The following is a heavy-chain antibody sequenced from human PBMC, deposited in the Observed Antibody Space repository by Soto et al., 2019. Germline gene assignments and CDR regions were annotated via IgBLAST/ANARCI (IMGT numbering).Heavy chain of an antibody. CDR2: INHSGST. J-gene: IGHJ6*03. V-gene: IGHV4-34*01. CDR3: ARGIVVVVAATQRDNYYYYMDV. D-gene: IGHD2-15*01. Sequence: PSETLSLTCAVYGGSFSGYYWSWIRPPPGKGLEWIGEINHSGSTNYNPSLKSRVTISVDTSKNQFSLKLSSVTAADTAVYYCARGIVVVVAATQRDNYYYYMDVWGKGTTVTVSS. CDR1: GGSFSGYY.